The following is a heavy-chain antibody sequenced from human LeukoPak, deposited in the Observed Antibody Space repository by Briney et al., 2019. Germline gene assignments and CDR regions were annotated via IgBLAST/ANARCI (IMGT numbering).Heavy chain of an antibody. V-gene: IGHV5-10-1*01. CDR1: GYSFTDYW. D-gene: IGHD3-10*01. CDR3: ARTRSGGYYNPYYFDY. CDR2: IDPSDSYT. Sequence: GESPRISCKGSGYSFTDYWISWVRQMPGKGLEWMGRIDPSDSYTNYSPSFRGHVTISSDMSITTAYLQWSSLEASDTAIYYCARTRSGGYYNPYYFDYWGQGSLVTVSS. J-gene: IGHJ4*02.